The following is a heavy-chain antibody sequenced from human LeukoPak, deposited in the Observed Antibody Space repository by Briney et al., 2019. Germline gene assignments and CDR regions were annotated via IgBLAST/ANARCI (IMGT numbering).Heavy chain of an antibody. J-gene: IGHJ4*02. CDR3: AKGVLRYYFDY. CDR1: GFTFSSYS. CDR2: ISSSSSYI. D-gene: IGHD2-8*01. V-gene: IGHV3-21*04. Sequence: GGSLRLSCAASGFTFSSYSMNWVRQAPGKGLEWVSSISSSSSYIYYADSVKGRFTISRDNSKNTLYLQMNSLRAEDTAVYYCAKGVLRYYFDYWGQGTLVTVSS.